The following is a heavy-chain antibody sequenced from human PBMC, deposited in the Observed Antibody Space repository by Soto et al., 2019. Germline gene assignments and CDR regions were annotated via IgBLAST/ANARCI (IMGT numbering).Heavy chain of an antibody. CDR2: IYHNGRS. D-gene: IGHD2-15*01. V-gene: IGHV4-4*02. CDR1: GFTFSSYEM. CDR3: ARSQGVVPTHAFDP. Sequence: PGGSLRLSCAASGFTFSSYEMIWVRQAPGKGLEWIGDIYHNGRSNYNPSLKSRVTLSIDKSKNQFFLNLTTVTAADTAVYYCARSQGVVPTHAFDPWGQGTLVTVSS. J-gene: IGHJ5*02.